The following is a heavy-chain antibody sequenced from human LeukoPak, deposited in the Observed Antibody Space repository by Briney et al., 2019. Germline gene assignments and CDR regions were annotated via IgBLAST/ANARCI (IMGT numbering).Heavy chain of an antibody. CDR1: GGSVTSYY. D-gene: IGHD3-3*01. J-gene: IGHJ4*02. CDR3: AREGLLTSDY. Sequence: SETLSLTCIVSGGSVTSYYWSWIRQPPGKGLEWIGYIFTSGSTTYNPSLRSRVSMSVDASKNQFSLKVSSVTAADTVVYYCAREGLLTSDYWGQGTLVTVSS. V-gene: IGHV4-4*09. CDR2: IFTSGST.